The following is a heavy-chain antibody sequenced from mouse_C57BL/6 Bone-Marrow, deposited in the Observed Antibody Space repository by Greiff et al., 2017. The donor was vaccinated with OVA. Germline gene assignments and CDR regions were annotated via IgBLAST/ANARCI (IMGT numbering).Heavy chain of an antibody. CDR1: GYAFSSSW. Sequence: VQLQQSGTELVKPGASVKISCKASGYAFSSSWMNWVKQRPGKGLEWIGRIYPGDGDTNYNGKLKGKATLTADKSSSTAYMQLSSLTSEDSAVYFCARRPSDDYFDYWGQGTTLTVSS. J-gene: IGHJ2*01. CDR3: ARRPSDDYFDY. CDR2: IYPGDGDT. V-gene: IGHV1-82*01.